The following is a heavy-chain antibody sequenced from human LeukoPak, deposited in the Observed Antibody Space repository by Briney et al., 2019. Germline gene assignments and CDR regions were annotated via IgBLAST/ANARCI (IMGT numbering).Heavy chain of an antibody. CDR2: INPNSGGT. D-gene: IGHD2-15*01. CDR3: ARGVVVAATQAFDI. Sequence: GASVTVSCKASGYTFTGYYMHWVRRAPGQGLEWMGWINPNSGGTNYAQKFQGRVTMTRDTSISTAYMELSRLRSDDTAVYYCARGVVVAATQAFDIWGQGTMVTVSS. V-gene: IGHV1-2*02. J-gene: IGHJ3*02. CDR1: GYTFTGYY.